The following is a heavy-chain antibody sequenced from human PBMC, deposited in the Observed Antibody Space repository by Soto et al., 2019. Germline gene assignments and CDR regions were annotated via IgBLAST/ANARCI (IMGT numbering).Heavy chain of an antibody. CDR2: IDIAGAT. Sequence: QPGGSLRLSCAASGFNFDDYAMHWVRQTTGKGLEWVSAIDIAGATYYADSVKGRFTISREKAKNSLYLQMNSLRADDTAVYYCARAARWLQSRYFDLWGRGTLVTVSS. D-gene: IGHD5-12*01. V-gene: IGHV3-13*01. CDR1: GFNFDDYA. J-gene: IGHJ2*01. CDR3: ARAARWLQSRYFDL.